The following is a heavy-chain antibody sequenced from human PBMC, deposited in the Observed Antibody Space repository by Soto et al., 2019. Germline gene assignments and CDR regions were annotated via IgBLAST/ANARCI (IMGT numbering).Heavy chain of an antibody. CDR1: GFTFSSYG. D-gene: IGHD4-17*01. J-gene: IGHJ1*01. Sequence: GGSLRLSCAASGFTFSSYGMHWVRQAPGKGLEWVAVIWYDGSNKYYADSVKGRFIISRDNSKNTLYLQMNSLRAEDTAVYYCAREGEYGGKSHYFHHWGQGNLVTVSS. CDR2: IWYDGSNK. V-gene: IGHV3-33*01. CDR3: AREGEYGGKSHYFHH.